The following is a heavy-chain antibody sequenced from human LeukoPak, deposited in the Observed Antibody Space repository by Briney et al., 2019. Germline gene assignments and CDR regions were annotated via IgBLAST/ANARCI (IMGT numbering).Heavy chain of an antibody. Sequence: GGSLRLSCAASGFTFSSYAMSWVRQAPGKGLEWVSAISGSGVSTYYADSVKGRFTISRDNSKNTLHLQMNSLGPEDTAVYYCAEQAGPSYYYYMDVWGKGTTVTVSS. V-gene: IGHV3-23*01. J-gene: IGHJ6*03. CDR2: ISGSGVST. CDR3: AEQAGPSYYYYMDV. CDR1: GFTFSSYA.